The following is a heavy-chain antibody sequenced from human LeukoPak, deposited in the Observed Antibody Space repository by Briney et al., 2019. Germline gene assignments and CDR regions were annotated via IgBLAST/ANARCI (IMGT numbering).Heavy chain of an antibody. CDR3: ARGPVVVVAANPSYYYYYGMDV. V-gene: IGHV4-34*01. Sequence: SETLSLTCAVSGGSFSGYYWSWIRQPPGKGLEWIGEINLSGSTNYNPSLKSRVTISVDTSKNQFSLKLSSVTAADTAVYYCARGPVVVVAANPSYYYYYGMDVWGQGTTVTVSS. CDR2: INLSGST. D-gene: IGHD2-15*01. CDR1: GGSFSGYY. J-gene: IGHJ6*02.